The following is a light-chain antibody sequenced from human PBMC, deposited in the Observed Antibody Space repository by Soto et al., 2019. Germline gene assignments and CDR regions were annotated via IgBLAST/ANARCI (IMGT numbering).Light chain of an antibody. CDR2: EAS. CDR1: QNINKN. CDR3: QQSFHTPYT. Sequence: DIQMSQSPSSLSASVGDSVTISCRASQNINKNLNWYQQKSGKAPSLLIYEASTFQSGVPSRFRGSGSGTDFTLAITNVQPEDFATYYCQQSFHTPYTFGQGTKLEI. J-gene: IGKJ2*01. V-gene: IGKV1-39*01.